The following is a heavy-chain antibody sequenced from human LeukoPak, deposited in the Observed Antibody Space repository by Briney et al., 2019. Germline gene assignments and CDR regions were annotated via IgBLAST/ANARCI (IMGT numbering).Heavy chain of an antibody. J-gene: IGHJ4*02. CDR2: IYTSGST. V-gene: IGHV4-61*02. Sequence: SQTLSLTCTVSGGSISSGSYYWSWIRQPAGKGLEWIGRIYTSGSTNYNPSLKSRVTISVDTSKNQFSLKLSSVTAADTAVYYCARVRYSSGWYYFYYWGQRTLVTVSS. CDR3: ARVRYSSGWYYFYY. CDR1: GGSISSGSYY. D-gene: IGHD6-19*01.